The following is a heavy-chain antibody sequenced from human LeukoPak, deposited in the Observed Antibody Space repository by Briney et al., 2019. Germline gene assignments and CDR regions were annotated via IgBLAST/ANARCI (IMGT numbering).Heavy chain of an antibody. CDR2: IIPIFGTA. CDR1: GGTFSSYA. V-gene: IGHV1-69*01. CDR3: AREATAAMGEFDY. D-gene: IGHD2-2*01. J-gene: IGHJ4*02. Sequence: ASVKVSCKASGGTFSSYAISWVRQAPGQGLEWTGGIIPIFGTANYAQKFQGRVTITADESTSTAYMELSSLRSEDTAVYYCAREATAAMGEFDYWGQGTLVTVSS.